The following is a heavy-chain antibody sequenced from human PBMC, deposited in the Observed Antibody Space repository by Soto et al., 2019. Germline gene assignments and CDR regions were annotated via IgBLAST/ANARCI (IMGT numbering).Heavy chain of an antibody. CDR1: GYTFTSYG. J-gene: IGHJ6*02. V-gene: IGHV1-18*01. CDR3: ARDSLVGIQLWFPLYGMDV. Sequence: ASVKVSCKASGYTFTSYGISWVRQAPGQGLEWMGWISAYNGNTNYAQKLQGRVTMTTDTSTSTAYMELRSLRSDDTAMYYCARDSLVGIQLWFPLYGMDVWGQGTTVTVSS. CDR2: ISAYNGNT. D-gene: IGHD5-18*01.